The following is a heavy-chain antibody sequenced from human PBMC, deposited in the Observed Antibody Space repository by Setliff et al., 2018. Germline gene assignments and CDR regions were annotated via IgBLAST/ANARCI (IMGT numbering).Heavy chain of an antibody. CDR2: FIPSFGTA. Sequence: AASVKVSCKASGGTFSSKVISWVRQAPGQGLEWMGGFIPSFGTANYAQKFQGRLTITAYESTSTAYMELNSLRAEDTALYYCAREVWNIYDNDNSWSGYSDHWGQGTLVTVSS. J-gene: IGHJ4*02. CDR1: GGTFSSKV. D-gene: IGHD3-3*01. V-gene: IGHV1-69*13. CDR3: AREVWNIYDNDNSWSGYSDH.